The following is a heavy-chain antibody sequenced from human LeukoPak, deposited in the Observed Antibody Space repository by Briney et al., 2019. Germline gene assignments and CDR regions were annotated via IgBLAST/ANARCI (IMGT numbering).Heavy chain of an antibody. Sequence: SETLSLTCAVYGGSFSGYYWSWIRQPPGKGLEWIGEINHSGSTNYNPSLKSRVTISVDTSKNQFSLKLSSVTAADTAVYYCASGEIAAAGSFPWFDPWGQGTLVTVST. CDR3: ASGEIAAAGSFPWFDP. J-gene: IGHJ5*02. D-gene: IGHD6-13*01. CDR2: INHSGST. V-gene: IGHV4-34*01. CDR1: GGSFSGYY.